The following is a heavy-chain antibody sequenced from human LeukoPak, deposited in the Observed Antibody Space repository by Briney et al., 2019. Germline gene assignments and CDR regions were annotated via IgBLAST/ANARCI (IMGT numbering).Heavy chain of an antibody. V-gene: IGHV3-9*01. CDR2: ISCNSGST. D-gene: IGHD3-10*01. CDR1: GFTFDDYA. J-gene: IGHJ4*02. Sequence: GGSLRLSCAASGFTFDDYAMHWVRQAPGKGLEWVSGISCNSGSTGYADSVKGRFTISRDNAKNSLYLQMNSLRAEDTAVYYCARDYYGSGSYSYYFDYWGQGTLVTVSS. CDR3: ARDYYGSGSYSYYFDY.